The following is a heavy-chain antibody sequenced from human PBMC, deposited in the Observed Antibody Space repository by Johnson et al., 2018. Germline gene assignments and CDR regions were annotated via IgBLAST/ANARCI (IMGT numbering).Heavy chain of an antibody. CDR1: GLTFDEFA. D-gene: IGHD3-10*01. Sequence: EVQLVETGGGLVQPGGSLRLSCVASGLTFDEFAMHWVRQVPGKGLEWVSSISWNSNKKDFADSVKGRFSVSRDNAKNSLYLQMNSLGVEDTALYYCVKGGLISFGNALDVWGQGTMVSVSS. CDR3: VKGGLISFGNALDV. V-gene: IGHV3-9*01. J-gene: IGHJ3*01. CDR2: ISWNSNKK.